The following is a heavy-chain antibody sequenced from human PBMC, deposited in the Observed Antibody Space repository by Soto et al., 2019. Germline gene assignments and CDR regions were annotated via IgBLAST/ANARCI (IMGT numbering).Heavy chain of an antibody. Sequence: GASVKVSCKASGYTFTSYAMHWVRQAPGQRLEWMGWINAGNGNTKYSQKFQGRVTITKDTSASTAYMELSSLRSEDTAVYYCATEDCSGGSCFRTFDIWGQGTMVTVSS. D-gene: IGHD2-15*01. CDR2: INAGNGNT. CDR3: ATEDCSGGSCFRTFDI. CDR1: GYTFTSYA. J-gene: IGHJ3*02. V-gene: IGHV1-3*01.